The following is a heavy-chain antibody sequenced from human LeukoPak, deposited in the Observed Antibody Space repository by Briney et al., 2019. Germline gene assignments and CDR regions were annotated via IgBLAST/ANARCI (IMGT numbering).Heavy chain of an antibody. Sequence: GGSLRLSCAASGFRTADYYMSWVRQAPGKGLECISFISGSGGTVRYADSVRGRFTISRDNAENSLYLQMSSLRVEDTAVYYCARESWANVDYWGQGTLVTVPS. V-gene: IGHV3-11*01. D-gene: IGHD1-26*01. CDR3: ARESWANVDY. CDR2: ISGSGGTV. CDR1: GFRTADYY. J-gene: IGHJ4*02.